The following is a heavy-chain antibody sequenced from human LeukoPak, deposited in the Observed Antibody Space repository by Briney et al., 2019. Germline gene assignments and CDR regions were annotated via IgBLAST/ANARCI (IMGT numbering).Heavy chain of an antibody. CDR2: IWYDGSNK. CDR1: GFTFSSYG. D-gene: IGHD3-10*01. Sequence: GGSLRLSCAASGFTFSSYGMHWGRQAPGKGLEWVAVIWYDGSNKYYADSVKGRFTISRDNSKNTLYLQMNSLRAEDTAVYYCAREGSVRGVMLYYDYWGQGTLVTVSS. V-gene: IGHV3-33*01. J-gene: IGHJ4*02. CDR3: AREGSVRGVMLYYDY.